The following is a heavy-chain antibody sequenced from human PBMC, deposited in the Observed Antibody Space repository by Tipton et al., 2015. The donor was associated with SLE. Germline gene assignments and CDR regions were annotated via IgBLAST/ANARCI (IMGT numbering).Heavy chain of an antibody. Sequence: TLSLTCAVYGGSFSGYYWSWIRQPPGKGLEWIGEINHSGSTNYNPSLKSRVTISVDTSKNQFSLKVSSVTAADTAVYYCARTPYYGSGSYYAFDYWGQGTLVTVSS. CDR3: ARTPYYGSGSYYAFDY. D-gene: IGHD3-10*01. CDR2: INHSGST. V-gene: IGHV4-34*01. J-gene: IGHJ4*02. CDR1: GGSFSGYY.